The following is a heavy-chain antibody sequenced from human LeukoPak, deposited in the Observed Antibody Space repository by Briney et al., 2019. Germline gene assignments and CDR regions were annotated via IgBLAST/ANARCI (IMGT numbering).Heavy chain of an antibody. CDR2: ISAYNGNT. J-gene: IGHJ4*02. D-gene: IGHD3-10*01. Sequence: ASVKVSCKASGYTFTSYDIIWVRQAPGQGLEWMGWISAYNGNTNYAQKLQGRVAMTTDTSTSTAYMELRSLRSDDTAVYYCARGDLHYYGSGSYYNVHRVFDYWGQGTLVTVSS. V-gene: IGHV1-18*01. CDR1: GYTFTSYD. CDR3: ARGDLHYYGSGSYYNVHRVFDY.